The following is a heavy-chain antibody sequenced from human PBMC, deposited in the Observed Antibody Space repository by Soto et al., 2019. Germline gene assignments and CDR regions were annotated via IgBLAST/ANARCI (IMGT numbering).Heavy chain of an antibody. CDR1: GGTFSSYT. Sequence: ASVKVSCKASGGTFSSYTISWVRQATGQGLEWMGWMNPNSGNTGYAQKFQGRVTMTRNTSISTAYMELSSLRSEDTAVYYCARTLYGDNVDYWGQGTLVTVSS. CDR2: MNPNSGNT. V-gene: IGHV1-8*02. J-gene: IGHJ4*02. CDR3: ARTLYGDNVDY. D-gene: IGHD4-17*01.